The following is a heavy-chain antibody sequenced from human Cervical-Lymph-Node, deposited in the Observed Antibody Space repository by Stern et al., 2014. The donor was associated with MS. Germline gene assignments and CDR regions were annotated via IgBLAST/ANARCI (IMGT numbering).Heavy chain of an antibody. D-gene: IGHD2-21*01. CDR3: ARFAEIPAYYCDGAGCRGYYFKY. CDR2: MNPNTGHT. V-gene: IGHV1-8*01. CDR1: GYTFSSYD. Sequence: QVQLVESGTEVKKPGASVKVSCKASGYTFSSYDITWVRQATGQGLEWMGWMNPNTGHTGYAQKFQGRVTMTRDTSTGTAYMDLNSLRPEDTAVYYCARFAEIPAYYCDGAGCRGYYFKYWGQGTPVIVSS. J-gene: IGHJ4*02.